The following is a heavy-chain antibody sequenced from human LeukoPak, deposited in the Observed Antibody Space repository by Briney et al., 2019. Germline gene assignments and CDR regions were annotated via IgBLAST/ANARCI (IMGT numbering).Heavy chain of an antibody. D-gene: IGHD3-10*01. CDR3: AKWKYGSDFGYFDY. V-gene: IGHV3-23*01. CDR1: GFXFSSFA. J-gene: IGHJ4*02. Sequence: GGSLRLSCGASGFXFSSFAISWVRQAPGKGLEWVSGISGNGGTTHHADPVKGRFTISRDNSKNTLYLQMNSLRGEDTAVYYCAKWKYGSDFGYFDYWGQGTLVTVSS. CDR2: ISGNGGTT.